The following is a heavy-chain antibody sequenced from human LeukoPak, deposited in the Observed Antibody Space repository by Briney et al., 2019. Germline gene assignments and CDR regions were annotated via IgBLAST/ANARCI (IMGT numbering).Heavy chain of an antibody. CDR2: ISSSSATI. J-gene: IGHJ3*02. Sequence: GGSLRLSCAASGFTFSRFSLNWVRQAPGKGPEWVSYISSSSATIYYADSVKGRFTISRDNSKNTLYLQMNSLRAEDTAVYYCAREGFGELLDDAFDIWGQGTMVTVSS. CDR3: AREGFGELLDDAFDI. D-gene: IGHD3-10*01. V-gene: IGHV3-48*01. CDR1: GFTFSRFS.